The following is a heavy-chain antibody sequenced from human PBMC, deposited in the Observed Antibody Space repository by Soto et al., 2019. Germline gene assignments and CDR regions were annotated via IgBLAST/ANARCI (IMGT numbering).Heavy chain of an antibody. CDR3: ARDKRGFDP. CDR1: GYSISSGYY. V-gene: IGHV4-38-2*02. Sequence: KPSETLSLTCAVSGYSISSGYYWGWIRQPPGKGLEWIGSIYHSGSTYYNPSLKSRVTISVDTSKNQFSLKLSSVTAADTAVYYCARDKRGFDPWGQGTLVTVS. D-gene: IGHD3-10*01. J-gene: IGHJ5*02. CDR2: IYHSGST.